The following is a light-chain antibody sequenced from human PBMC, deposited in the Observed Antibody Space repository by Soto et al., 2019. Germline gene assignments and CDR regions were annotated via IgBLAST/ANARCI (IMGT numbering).Light chain of an antibody. CDR3: QQSFSTPLT. CDR1: KNVATY. J-gene: IGKJ4*01. CDR2: GAT. Sequence: QMTQSPSSLSASVGDTVTITCRASKNVATYLNWYQQTPGKAPKLLIYGATNLHSGVPSRFSGSGSGTDFTLTISSLQPEDSAIYSCQQSFSTPLTFAGGTKVEV. V-gene: IGKV1-39*01.